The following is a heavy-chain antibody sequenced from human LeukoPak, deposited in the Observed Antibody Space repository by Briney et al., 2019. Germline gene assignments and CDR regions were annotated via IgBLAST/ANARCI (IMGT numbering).Heavy chain of an antibody. CDR1: GFTVSSNY. D-gene: IGHD3-10*01. CDR3: ARDHYGSGSYFHDY. Sequence: GGSLRLSCAVPGFTVSSNYMSWVRQAPGKGLEWVSVVYGGGTTHYADSMKGRFTVSRDNSKNTLYLQMNSLRPEDTAMYYCARDHYGSGSYFHDYWGQGTLVTVSS. V-gene: IGHV3-53*05. CDR2: VYGGGTT. J-gene: IGHJ4*02.